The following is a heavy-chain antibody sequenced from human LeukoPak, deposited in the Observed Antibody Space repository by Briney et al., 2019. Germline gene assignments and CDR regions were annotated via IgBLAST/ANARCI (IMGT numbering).Heavy chain of an antibody. CDR3: ARDKYYARASYGMDV. CDR2: ISSSGSTI. J-gene: IGHJ6*02. V-gene: IGHV3-11*01. D-gene: IGHD1-26*01. CDR1: GFTFSDYY. Sequence: GSLRLSCAASGFTFSDYYMSWIRQAPGKGLEWVSYISSSGSTIYYADSVKGRFTISRDNAKNSLYLQMNSLRAEDTAVYYCARDKYYARASYGMDVWGQGTTVTVSS.